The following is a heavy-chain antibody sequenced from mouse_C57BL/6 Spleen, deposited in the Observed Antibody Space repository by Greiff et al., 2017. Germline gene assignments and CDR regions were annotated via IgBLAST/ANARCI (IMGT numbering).Heavy chain of an antibody. CDR3: ARRIKGGETLYYYAMDY. CDR2: INPNYGTT. D-gene: IGHD1-1*02. CDR1: GYSFTDYN. J-gene: IGHJ4*01. V-gene: IGHV1-39*01. Sequence: VQLQQSGPELVKPGASVKISCKASGYSFTDYNMNWVKQSNGKSLEWIGVINPNYGTTSYNQKFKGKATLTVDQSSSTAYMQLNSLTSEDSAVYYCARRIKGGETLYYYAMDYWGQGTSVTVSS.